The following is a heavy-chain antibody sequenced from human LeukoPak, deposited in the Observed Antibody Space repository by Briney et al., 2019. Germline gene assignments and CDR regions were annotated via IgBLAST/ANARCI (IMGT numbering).Heavy chain of an antibody. D-gene: IGHD2-2*01. CDR1: GFTLSNFA. Sequence: GGSLRLSCTASGFTLSNFAMSWVRQAPGKGLEWVSGIRGSGDITYYADSVKGRFTISRDNFKNTLYLQMNSLRAEDTAVYYCAKTRIVCTSVSCPGGGFDYWGHGTLVTVSS. V-gene: IGHV3-23*01. CDR3: AKTRIVCTSVSCPGGGFDY. CDR2: IRGSGDIT. J-gene: IGHJ4*01.